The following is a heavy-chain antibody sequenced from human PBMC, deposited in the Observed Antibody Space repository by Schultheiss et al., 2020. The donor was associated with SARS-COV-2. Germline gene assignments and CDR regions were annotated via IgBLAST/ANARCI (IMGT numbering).Heavy chain of an antibody. V-gene: IGHV1-18*01. CDR3: ARGLTGTTTRDY. CDR2: ISAYNGNT. Sequence: ASVKVSCKASGGTFSSYAISWVRQAPGQGLEWMGWISAYNGNTNYAQKLQGRVTMTTDTSTSTAYMGLRSLRSDDTAVYYCARGLTGTTTRDYWGQGTLVTVAS. J-gene: IGHJ4*02. CDR1: GGTFSSYA. D-gene: IGHD1-7*01.